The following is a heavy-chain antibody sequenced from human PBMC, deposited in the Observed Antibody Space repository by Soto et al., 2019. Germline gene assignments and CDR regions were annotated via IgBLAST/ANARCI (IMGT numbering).Heavy chain of an antibody. V-gene: IGHV1-69*06. J-gene: IGHJ5*02. D-gene: IGHD6-6*01. Sequence: ASVKVSCKASGGTFSSYAISWVRQAPGQGLEWMGGIIPIFGTANYAQKFQGRVTITADKSTSTAYMELSSLRSEDTAVYYCARARTSIAAQEAFDPWGRGTLVTVSS. CDR3: ARARTSIAAQEAFDP. CDR1: GGTFSSYA. CDR2: IIPIFGTA.